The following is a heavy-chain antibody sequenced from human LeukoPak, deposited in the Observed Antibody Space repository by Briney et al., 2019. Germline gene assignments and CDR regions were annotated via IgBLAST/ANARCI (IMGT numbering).Heavy chain of an antibody. CDR3: ARDSGVGSSGLSDY. Sequence: ASVKVSCKASGYTFTGYYMHWVRQAPGQGLEWMGWINPNSGGTNYAQKFQGRVTMTRDTSISTAYLELSRLRSDDTAAYYCARDSGVGSSGLSDYWGQGSLVTVSS. CDR1: GYTFTGYY. J-gene: IGHJ4*02. V-gene: IGHV1-2*02. CDR2: INPNSGGT. D-gene: IGHD3-22*01.